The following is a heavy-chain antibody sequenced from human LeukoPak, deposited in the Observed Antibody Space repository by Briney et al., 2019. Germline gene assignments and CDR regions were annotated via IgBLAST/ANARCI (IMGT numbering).Heavy chain of an antibody. CDR1: GATCSSYA. CDR3: ARVPGGSGQLLYFQH. D-gene: IGHD2-2*01. J-gene: IGHJ1*01. V-gene: IGHV1-69*05. Sequence: SVKVSCKASGATCSSYAISWVRQAPGQGLEWMGGIIPIFGTANYAQKFQGRVTITTDESTSTAYMELSSLRSEDTAVYYCARVPGGSGQLLYFQHWGQGTLVTVSS. CDR2: IIPIFGTA.